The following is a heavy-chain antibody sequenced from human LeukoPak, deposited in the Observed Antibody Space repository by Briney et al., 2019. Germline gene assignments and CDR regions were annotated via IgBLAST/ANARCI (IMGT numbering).Heavy chain of an antibody. J-gene: IGHJ4*02. D-gene: IGHD3-22*01. V-gene: IGHV1-69*13. Sequence: ASVKVSCKASGGNFSSYVISWVRQAPGQGLEWMGGIIPIFGTANYAQKFQGRATITADESTSTAYMELSSLRSEDTAVYYCARDGSGYYYGHWGQGTLVTVSS. CDR3: ARDGSGYYYGH. CDR1: GGNFSSYV. CDR2: IIPIFGTA.